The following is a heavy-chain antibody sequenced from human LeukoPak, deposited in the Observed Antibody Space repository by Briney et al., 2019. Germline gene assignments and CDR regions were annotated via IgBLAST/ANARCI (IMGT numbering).Heavy chain of an antibody. D-gene: IGHD3-10*01. V-gene: IGHV3-48*02. CDR3: ARDLDYYRSGSYSID. CDR2: ISVSGSTI. J-gene: IGHJ4*02. Sequence: GGSLRLSCAASGFXFGSYNINWVRKAPGKGLEWVSYISVSGSTIYYADSVKGRFTISRDNAKNSLYLQMNSLRDEDTAMYYCARDLDYYRSGSYSIDWGQGTLVTVSS. CDR1: GFXFGSYN.